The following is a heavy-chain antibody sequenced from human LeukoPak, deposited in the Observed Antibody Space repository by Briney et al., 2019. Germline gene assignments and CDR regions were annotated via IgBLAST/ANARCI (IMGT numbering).Heavy chain of an antibody. Sequence: ASVKVSCNISGYTLTDFSMHWVRQAPGKGLEWMGGFNREDDEPIYAPHFRGRVTVTEDTSTDTAYMELSSLRSEDTAVYYCATLDSYYDNSGRPLIPDWGQGTLVTVSS. CDR1: GYTLTDFS. J-gene: IGHJ4*02. D-gene: IGHD3-22*01. CDR2: FNREDDEP. CDR3: ATLDSYYDNSGRPLIPD. V-gene: IGHV1-24*01.